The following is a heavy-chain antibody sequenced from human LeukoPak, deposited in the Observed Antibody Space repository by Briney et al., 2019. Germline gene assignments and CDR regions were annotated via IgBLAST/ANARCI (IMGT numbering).Heavy chain of an antibody. J-gene: IGHJ6*03. V-gene: IGHV3-21*01. CDR1: GFTFSTYS. Sequence: NPGGSLRLSSAASGFTFSTYSMNWGRQAPGKGLEWVSSITSSSSYIKYADSVKGRFTISRDNAKNSLYLQMNSLRAEDTAVYYCARVKAGATIENFYYYYMDVWGKGTTVTVSS. CDR3: ARVKAGATIENFYYYYMDV. CDR2: ITSSSSYI. D-gene: IGHD1-26*01.